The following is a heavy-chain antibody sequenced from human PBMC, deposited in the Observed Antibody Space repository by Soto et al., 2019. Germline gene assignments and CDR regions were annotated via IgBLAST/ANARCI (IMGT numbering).Heavy chain of an antibody. D-gene: IGHD3-22*01. Sequence: TLSLTGSVSGASMNNADYFWTWIRQPPGKGLQWIGYISYSWSTFYNPSLKTRLTMSVDTSKKQFSVRLRSVTAADTAVYYCARDRAHFYESSGRLDLWGQGMLVTVYS. CDR3: ARDRAHFYESSGRLDL. CDR1: GASMNNADYF. CDR2: ISYSWST. V-gene: IGHV4-30-4*01. J-gene: IGHJ4*02.